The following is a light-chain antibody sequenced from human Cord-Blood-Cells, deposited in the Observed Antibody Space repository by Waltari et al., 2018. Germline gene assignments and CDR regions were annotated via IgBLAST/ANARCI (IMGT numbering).Light chain of an antibody. J-gene: IGLJ3*02. CDR3: AAWDDSLSGPV. V-gene: IGLV1-47*01. Sequence: QSVLTQPPSASGTPGQRVTISCSASSSNFGSNYVYWYQQLPGTAPKLLIYRNNQRPSGVPDRFSGSKSGTSASLAISGLRSEDEADYYCAAWDDSLSGPVFGGGTKLTVL. CDR1: SSNFGSNY. CDR2: RNN.